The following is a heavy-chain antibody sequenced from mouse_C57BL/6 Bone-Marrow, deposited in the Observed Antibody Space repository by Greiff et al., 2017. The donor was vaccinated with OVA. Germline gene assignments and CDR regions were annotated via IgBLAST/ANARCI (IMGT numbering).Heavy chain of an antibody. Sequence: QVQLQQSGAELARPGASVKLSCKASGYPFPSYGISWVKQRTGQGLEWIGEIYPRSGNTYYKEKFKGKATLTADKFTSTAYMELRSLTSEDSAVYFCARMGHYYGSSPWYFDVWGTGTTVTVSS. CDR2: IYPRSGNT. CDR1: GYPFPSYG. CDR3: ARMGHYYGSSPWYFDV. D-gene: IGHD1-1*01. V-gene: IGHV1-81*01. J-gene: IGHJ1*03.